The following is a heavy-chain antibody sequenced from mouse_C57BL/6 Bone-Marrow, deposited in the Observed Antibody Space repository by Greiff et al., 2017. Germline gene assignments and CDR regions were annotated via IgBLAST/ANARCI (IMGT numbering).Heavy chain of an antibody. J-gene: IGHJ1*03. D-gene: IGHD1-1*01. CDR2: ISGGGGNT. CDR1: GFTFSSYT. Sequence: EVKLEESGGGLVKPGGSLKLSCAASGFTFSSYTMSWVRQTPEKRLQWVAAISGGGGNTYYPDSVKGRFHISRDNDKNILYLQMSSLRSEDTALYYCSRQVTTVLATKYFDVWGTGTTVTVSS. CDR3: SRQVTTVLATKYFDV. V-gene: IGHV5-9*01.